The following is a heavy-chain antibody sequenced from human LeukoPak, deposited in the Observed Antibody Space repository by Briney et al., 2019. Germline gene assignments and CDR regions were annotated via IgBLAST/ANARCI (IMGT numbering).Heavy chain of an antibody. CDR2: INWNGGST. V-gene: IGHV3-20*04. J-gene: IGHJ3*02. Sequence: GRSLRPSCAASGFTFDDYGMSWVRQAPGKGLEWVSGINWNGGSTGYADSVKGRFTISRDNAKNSLYLQMNSLRAEDTALYYCARVYYVSSGSGSAGAFDIWGQGTMVTVSS. CDR1: GFTFDDYG. CDR3: ARVYYVSSGSGSAGAFDI. D-gene: IGHD3-22*01.